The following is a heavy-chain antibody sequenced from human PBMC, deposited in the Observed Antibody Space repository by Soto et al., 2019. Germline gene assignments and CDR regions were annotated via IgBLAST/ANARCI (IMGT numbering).Heavy chain of an antibody. Sequence: GYYWSWIRQHPGKGLEWIGYIYYSGSTYYNPSLKSRVTISVDTSKNQFSLKLSSVTAADTAVYYCARVGIRSYYYGMDVWGQGTTVTVSS. CDR2: IYYSGST. J-gene: IGHJ6*02. CDR3: ARVGIRSYYYGMDV. V-gene: IGHV4-31*02. D-gene: IGHD2-21*01. CDR1: GYY.